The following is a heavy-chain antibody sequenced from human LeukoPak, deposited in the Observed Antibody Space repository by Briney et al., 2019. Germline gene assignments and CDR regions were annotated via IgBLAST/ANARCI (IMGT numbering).Heavy chain of an antibody. CDR1: GFTFSSYG. Sequence: GGSLRLSCAASGFTFSSYGMHWVRQAPGKGLEWVAVISYDGSNKYYAESVKGRFTISRDNSKNTLYLQMNSLRAEDTAVYYCAKDRYGDYGPFDNWGQGTMVTVSS. V-gene: IGHV3-30*18. J-gene: IGHJ3*02. CDR2: ISYDGSNK. D-gene: IGHD4-17*01. CDR3: AKDRYGDYGPFDN.